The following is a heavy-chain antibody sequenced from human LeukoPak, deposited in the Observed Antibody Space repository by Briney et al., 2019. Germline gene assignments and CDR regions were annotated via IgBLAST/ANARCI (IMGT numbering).Heavy chain of an antibody. J-gene: IGHJ4*02. CDR2: ISSSSSTI. CDR1: GFTFSSYS. CDR3: ARALIGYYFDY. V-gene: IGHV3-48*04. D-gene: IGHD2-8*01. Sequence: GGSLRLSCAASGFTFSSYSMNWVRQAPGKGLEWVSYISSSSSTIYYADSVKGRFTISRDNSKNSLYLQMNSLRAEDTAVYYCARALIGYYFDYWGQGTLVTVSS.